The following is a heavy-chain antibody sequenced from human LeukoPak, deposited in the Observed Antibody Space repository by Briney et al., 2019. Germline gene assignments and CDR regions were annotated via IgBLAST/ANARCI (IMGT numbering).Heavy chain of an antibody. CDR1: GGSISSGGYC. J-gene: IGHJ4*02. Sequence: SQTLSLTCTVSGGSISSGGYCWIWIRQHPGKDLEWIGNIYYSGSTYDYPSLKRRITISVDTSKIQYSLKLSSVTAADTAVYYCARVYYYDSSGYYYYLDYWGQGTLVTVSS. V-gene: IGHV4-31*03. CDR3: ARVYYYDSSGYYYYLDY. D-gene: IGHD3-22*01. CDR2: IYYSGST.